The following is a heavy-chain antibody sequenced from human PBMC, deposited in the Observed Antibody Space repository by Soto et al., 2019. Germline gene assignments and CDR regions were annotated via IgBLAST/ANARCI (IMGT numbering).Heavy chain of an antibody. J-gene: IGHJ5*02. Sequence: PGGSLRLSCAASGLTFNRYWMHWVRHAPGKGLVWVSHINTDGSNTNYADSVKGRFTISRDNAKSTLFLQMNSLRDEDTAVYYCAREFCSGGYCYTYYFDPWGQGIPVTVSS. V-gene: IGHV3-74*01. CDR2: INTDGSNT. D-gene: IGHD2-15*01. CDR1: GLTFNRYW. CDR3: AREFCSGGYCYTYYFDP.